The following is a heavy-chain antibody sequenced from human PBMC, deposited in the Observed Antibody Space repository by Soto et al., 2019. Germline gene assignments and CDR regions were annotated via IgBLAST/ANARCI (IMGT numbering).Heavy chain of an antibody. CDR3: STIVGGSWFHHFDH. CDR2: VSYSGST. J-gene: IGHJ4*02. D-gene: IGHD6-13*01. Sequence: PSETLSLTCTVSGGSISNSSYYWGWIRQPPGKGLEWIGTVSYSGSTYYNPSLKSRLTISVATSRNQSSLRLSSVAAADTAVYYCSTIVGGSWFHHFDHWSQGSLVT. V-gene: IGHV4-39*01. CDR1: GGSISNSSYY.